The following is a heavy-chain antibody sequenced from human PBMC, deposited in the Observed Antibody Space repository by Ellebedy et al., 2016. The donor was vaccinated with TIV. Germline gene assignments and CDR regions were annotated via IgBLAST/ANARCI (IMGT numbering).Heavy chain of an antibody. D-gene: IGHD3-10*01. Sequence: SETLSLTCTVSGGSVSSGSHYWNWIRQPPGTGLEWIGYSYYIGTTNYNPSLKSRVTISEDTSKNQFSLRLTSVTAADTAVYYCAVGSYTPYGMDVWGRGTTVIVSS. V-gene: IGHV4-61*01. CDR1: GGSVSSGSHY. J-gene: IGHJ6*02. CDR2: SYYIGTT. CDR3: AVGSYTPYGMDV.